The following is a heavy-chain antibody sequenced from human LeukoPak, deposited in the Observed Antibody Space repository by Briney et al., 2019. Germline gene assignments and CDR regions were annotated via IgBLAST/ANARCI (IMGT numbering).Heavy chain of an antibody. Sequence: KSSETLSLTCTVSGGSISSSSYYWGWIRQPPGKGLEWIGSIYYSGSTYYNPSLKSRVTISVDTSKNQFSLKLSSVTAADTAVYYCARVDIVVVTAPVGSRDAFDIWGQGTMVTVSS. D-gene: IGHD2-21*02. CDR2: IYYSGST. CDR3: ARVDIVVVTAPVGSRDAFDI. CDR1: GGSISSSSYY. J-gene: IGHJ3*02. V-gene: IGHV4-39*07.